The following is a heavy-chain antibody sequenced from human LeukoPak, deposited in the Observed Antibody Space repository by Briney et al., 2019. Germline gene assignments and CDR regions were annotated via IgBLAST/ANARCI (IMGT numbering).Heavy chain of an antibody. CDR1: GGSFSGYY. CDR2: INHSGST. J-gene: IGHJ5*02. CDR3: ARRGKDIVATKPVNWFDP. Sequence: SETLSLTCAVYGGSFSGYYWSRIRQPPGKGLEWIGEINHSGSTNYNPSLKSRVTISVDTSKNQFSLKLSSVTAADTAVYYCARRGKDIVATKPVNWFDPWGQGTLVTVSS. D-gene: IGHD5-12*01. V-gene: IGHV4-34*01.